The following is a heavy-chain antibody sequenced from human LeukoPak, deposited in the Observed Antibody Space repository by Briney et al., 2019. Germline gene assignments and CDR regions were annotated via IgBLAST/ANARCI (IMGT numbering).Heavy chain of an antibody. D-gene: IGHD6-13*01. CDR3: ARDGRGHWDTSRWYLGNWFDP. Sequence: EASVKVSCTASGYTFTSYGINWVRQAPGQGLEWMGWISTYDANTEYAQKLQGRVTMSTDTSTSTAYMEVRSLRSDDTAVYYCARDGRGHWDTSRWYLGNWFDPWGQGTLVTVSS. CDR2: ISTYDANT. V-gene: IGHV1-18*01. CDR1: GYTFTSYG. J-gene: IGHJ5*02.